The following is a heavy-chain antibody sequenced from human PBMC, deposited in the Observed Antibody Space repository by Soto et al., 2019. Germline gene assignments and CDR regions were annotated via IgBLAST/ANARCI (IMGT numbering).Heavy chain of an antibody. V-gene: IGHV3-48*01. CDR2: ISSSSSTI. D-gene: IGHD6-13*01. CDR3: AREQQLTLDY. Sequence: EVQLVESGGDLVQPGGSLRLSCAASGFTFSSYSMNWVRQAPGKGLEWVSYISSSSSTIYYADSVKGRFTISRDNAKNSLYLQMTSLRAEDTAVYYCAREQQLTLDYWGQGTLVTVSS. J-gene: IGHJ4*02. CDR1: GFTFSSYS.